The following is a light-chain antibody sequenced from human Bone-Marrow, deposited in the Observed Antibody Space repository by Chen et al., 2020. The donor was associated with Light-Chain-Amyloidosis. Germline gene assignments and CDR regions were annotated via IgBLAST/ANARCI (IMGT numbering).Light chain of an antibody. Sequence: DIVMTQSPLSLPVTPGEPASISCRSSQSLLHFNGYNYLDWYLQKPGQSPQLLIYLGSNRASGGPDRFSGSGSGTDFTLKISRVEAEDVGVYYCMQALQPSFTFGPGTKVDIK. CDR2: LGS. V-gene: IGKV2-28*01. J-gene: IGKJ3*01. CDR3: MQALQPSFT. CDR1: QSLLHFNGYNY.